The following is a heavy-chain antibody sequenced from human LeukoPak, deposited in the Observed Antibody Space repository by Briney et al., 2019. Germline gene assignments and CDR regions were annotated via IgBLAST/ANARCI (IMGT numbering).Heavy chain of an antibody. Sequence: PGGSLRLSCAASGFTFSSYEMNWVRQAPGKGLEWVSYISSSGSTIYYADSVKGRFTISRDNSKNTLYLQMNSLRAEDTAVYYCAKRGSNYYDSSGYTFDYWGQGTLVTVSS. CDR3: AKRGSNYYDSSGYTFDY. J-gene: IGHJ4*02. V-gene: IGHV3-48*03. D-gene: IGHD3-22*01. CDR1: GFTFSSYE. CDR2: ISSSGSTI.